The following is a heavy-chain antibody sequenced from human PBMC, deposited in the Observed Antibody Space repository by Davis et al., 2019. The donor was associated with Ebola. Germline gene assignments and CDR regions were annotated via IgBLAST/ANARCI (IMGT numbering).Heavy chain of an antibody. CDR2: IYPGDSDT. CDR3: ARLDGPYSSSPWYFDY. D-gene: IGHD6-6*01. J-gene: IGHJ4*02. V-gene: IGHV5-51*01. Sequence: KVSCKGSGYSFTSYWIGWVRQMPGKGLEWMGIIYPGDSDTRYSPSFQGQVTISADKFISTAYLQWSSLKASDTAMYYCARLDGPYSSSPWYFDYWGQGTLVTVSS. CDR1: GYSFTSYW.